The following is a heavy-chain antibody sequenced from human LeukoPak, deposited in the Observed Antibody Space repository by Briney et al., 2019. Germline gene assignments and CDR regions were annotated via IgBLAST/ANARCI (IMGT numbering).Heavy chain of an antibody. J-gene: IGHJ4*02. D-gene: IGHD2-2*01. CDR3: ARVRGSSTSCRSRDFDY. V-gene: IGHV1-2*02. CDR2: INPNSGGR. CDR1: GYTFTGYN. Sequence: ASVKVSCKASGYTFTGYNMHWVRQAPGQGHEWKGWINPNSGGRNYAQKYQGRVTMTRDTSISTTYMELSRLRSDDTAVYYCARVRGSSTSCRSRDFDYWGQGTLVTVSS.